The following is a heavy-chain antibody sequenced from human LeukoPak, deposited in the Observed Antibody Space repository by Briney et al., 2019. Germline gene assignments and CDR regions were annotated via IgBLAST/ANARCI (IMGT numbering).Heavy chain of an antibody. CDR2: ISSDGSNT. J-gene: IGHJ4*02. V-gene: IGHV3-30*03. D-gene: IGHD3-3*01. Sequence: PGGSLRLSCAASGFIFSNYGIHWVRQAPGKGLEWVAVISSDGSNTYYADSVKGRFTISGDNSKNTLYLQMNSLRAEDTAVYYCARDYMEYYFDYWGQGVLVTVSS. CDR1: GFIFSNYG. CDR3: ARDYMEYYFDY.